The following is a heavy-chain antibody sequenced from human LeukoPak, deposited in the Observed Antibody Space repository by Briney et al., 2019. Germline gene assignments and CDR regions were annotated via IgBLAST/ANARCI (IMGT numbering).Heavy chain of an antibody. CDR2: IYYSGSS. J-gene: IGHJ4*02. D-gene: IGHD3-22*01. V-gene: IGHV4-39*01. Sequence: SETLSLTCTVSGGSISSSSYYWGWIRQPPGKGLEWIGSIYYSGSSYYNPSLKSRVTISVDTSKNQFSLKLSSVTAADTAVYYCARQGRYYYDSSGYYPSNPPWDFDYWGQGTLVTVSS. CDR1: GGSISSSSYY. CDR3: ARQGRYYYDSSGYYPSNPPWDFDY.